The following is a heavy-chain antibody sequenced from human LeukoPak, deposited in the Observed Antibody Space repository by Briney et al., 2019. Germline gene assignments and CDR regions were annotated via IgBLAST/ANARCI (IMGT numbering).Heavy chain of an antibody. J-gene: IGHJ4*02. V-gene: IGHV3-30*18. CDR3: AKAGYDSSGYPLDY. D-gene: IGHD3-22*01. CDR1: GFIFSSYG. CDR2: ISYDGSNK. Sequence: PGGSLRLSCAASGFIFSSYGMHWVRQAPGKGLEWVAVISYDGSNKYYADSVKGRFTISRDNSKNTLYLQMNSLRAEDTAVYYCAKAGYDSSGYPLDYWGQGTLVTVSS.